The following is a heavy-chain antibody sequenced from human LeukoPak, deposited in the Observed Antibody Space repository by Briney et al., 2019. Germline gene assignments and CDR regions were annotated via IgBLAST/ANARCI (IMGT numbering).Heavy chain of an antibody. Sequence: GASVKVSCKASGGTFSSYAISWVRQAPGQGLEWMGGIIPIFATANYAQKFQGRVTITADESTSTAYMELSSLRSEDTAVYYCARGGESSSRKPGYNWFDPWGQGTLVTVSS. J-gene: IGHJ5*02. CDR1: GGTFSSYA. CDR3: ARGGESSSRKPGYNWFDP. CDR2: IIPIFATA. V-gene: IGHV1-69*01. D-gene: IGHD3-16*01.